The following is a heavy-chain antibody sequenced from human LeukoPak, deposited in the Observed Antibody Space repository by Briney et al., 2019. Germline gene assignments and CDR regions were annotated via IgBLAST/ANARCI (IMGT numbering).Heavy chain of an antibody. D-gene: IGHD6-13*01. CDR1: GSTFSSYS. V-gene: IGHV3-21*01. J-gene: IGHJ4*02. CDR2: ISSSSSYI. CDR3: APGGSSSWTFDY. Sequence: GGSLRLSWAASGSTFSSYSMNWVRQAPGKGLEWVSSISSSSSYIYYADSVKGRFTISRDNAKNSLYLQMNSLRAEDTAVYYCAPGGSSSWTFDYWGQGTLVTVSS.